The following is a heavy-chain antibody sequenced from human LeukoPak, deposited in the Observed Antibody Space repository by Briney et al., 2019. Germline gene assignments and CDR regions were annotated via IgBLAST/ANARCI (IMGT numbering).Heavy chain of an antibody. CDR1: GGSISSSSYY. CDR3: ARGASYDSSGYYFDY. Sequence: SETLSLTCTVSGGSISSSSYYWGWIRQPPGKGLEWIGSIYYSGSTYYNPSLKSRVTISVDKSKNQFSLKLSSVTAADTAVYYCARGASYDSSGYYFDYWGQGTLVTVSS. CDR2: IYYSGST. D-gene: IGHD3-22*01. J-gene: IGHJ4*02. V-gene: IGHV4-39*07.